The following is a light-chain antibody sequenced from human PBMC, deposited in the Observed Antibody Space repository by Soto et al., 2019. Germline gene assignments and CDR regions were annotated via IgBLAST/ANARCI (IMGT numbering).Light chain of an antibody. J-gene: IGLJ1*01. CDR1: SSDLGAYNY. Sequence: QSALTQPASVSGSPGQSITVSCTGTSSDLGAYNYVSWYQQHPGKAPKLMIYDVSNRPSGVSNRFSGSKSGNTASLTISGLQAEDEADYYCSSFATSTTVVFGTGTKLTVL. V-gene: IGLV2-14*01. CDR2: DVS. CDR3: SSFATSTTVV.